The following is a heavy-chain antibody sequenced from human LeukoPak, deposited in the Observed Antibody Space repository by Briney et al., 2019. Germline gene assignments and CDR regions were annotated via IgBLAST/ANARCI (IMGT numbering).Heavy chain of an antibody. CDR2: IYYSGST. V-gene: IGHV4-59*08. CDR1: GGSINSYY. D-gene: IGHD2-15*01. CDR3: ARRYCSGGFCYYYFDY. J-gene: IGHJ4*02. Sequence: SSETLSLTCTVSGGSINSYYWSWIRQPPGKELEWIGYIYYSGSTNYNPSLKSRVTISVDTSKNQFSLKLSSVTAADTAVYYCARRYCSGGFCYYYFDYWGQGTLVTVSS.